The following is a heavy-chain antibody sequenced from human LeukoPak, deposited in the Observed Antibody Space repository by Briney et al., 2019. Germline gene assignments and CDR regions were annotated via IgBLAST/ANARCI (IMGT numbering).Heavy chain of an antibody. CDR2: ISYDGSNK. D-gene: IGHD5-18*01. Sequence: GRSLRLSCAASGFTFSSYAMHWVRQAPGKGLEWVAVISYDGSNKYYADSVKGRFTISRDNSKNTLYLQMNSLRAEDTAVYYCARVQIQLWHIYYFDYWGQGTLVTVSS. CDR1: GFTFSSYA. V-gene: IGHV3-30-3*01. J-gene: IGHJ4*02. CDR3: ARVQIQLWHIYYFDY.